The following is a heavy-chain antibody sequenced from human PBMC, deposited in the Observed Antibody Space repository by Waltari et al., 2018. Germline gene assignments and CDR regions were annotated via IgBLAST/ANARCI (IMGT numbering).Heavy chain of an antibody. V-gene: IGHV3-23*04. CDR1: GFTFSSYA. D-gene: IGHD3-10*01. J-gene: IGHJ6*03. CDR2: IRGSGGST. Sequence: EVQLVESGGGLVQPGGSLRLSCAASGFTFSSYAMSWVRPAPGKGLEWVSAIRGSGGSTYYADSVKGGFTISRDNSKNTLYLQMNSLRAEDTAVYYCAKTSGGDYYYYYYMDVWGKGTTVTVSS. CDR3: AKTSGGDYYYYYYMDV.